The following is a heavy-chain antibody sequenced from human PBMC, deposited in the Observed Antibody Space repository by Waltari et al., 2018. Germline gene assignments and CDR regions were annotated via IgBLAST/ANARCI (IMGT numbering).Heavy chain of an antibody. J-gene: IGHJ6*03. V-gene: IGHV1-3*02. CDR1: GYTFSSYA. CDR2: SNTGNGYT. D-gene: IGHD1-26*01. Sequence: QVQLVQSGAEVKKPGASVKVSCKASGYTFSSYAMHWVRQAPVQRREWMGWSNTGNGYTKYSQEFQGRVTITRDTSASTAYMELSSLRSEDTAVYYCARSSGSYSMDVWGQGTTVTVAS. CDR3: ARSSGSYSMDV.